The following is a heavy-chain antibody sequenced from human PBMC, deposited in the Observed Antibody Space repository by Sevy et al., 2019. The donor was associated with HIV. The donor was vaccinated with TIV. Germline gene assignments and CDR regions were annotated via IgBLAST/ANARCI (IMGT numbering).Heavy chain of an antibody. Sequence: SETLSLTCTVSGGSIRSSDSYWGWIRQPPGKGLEWIGSIYYSGSSFFNPSLQSRVTVSVDTSNSQFSLRLTSVTAADTAMYYCARHGGRIPEYFDYWGQGTLVTVS. CDR1: GGSIRSSDSY. V-gene: IGHV4-39*01. CDR2: IYYSGSS. CDR3: ARHGGRIPEYFDY. J-gene: IGHJ4*02.